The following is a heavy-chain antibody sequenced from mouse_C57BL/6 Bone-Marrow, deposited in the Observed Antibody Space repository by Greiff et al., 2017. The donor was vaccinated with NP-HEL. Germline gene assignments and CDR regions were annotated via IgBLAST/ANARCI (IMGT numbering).Heavy chain of an antibody. CDR2: ISDGGSYT. D-gene: IGHD6-2*01. CDR3: AREVSPAMDY. J-gene: IGHJ4*01. V-gene: IGHV5-4*01. Sequence: EVKLVESGGGLVKPGGSLKLSCAASVFTFSSYAMSWVRQTPEKRLEWVATISDGGSYTYYPDNVKGRFTISRDNAKNNLYLQMSHLKSEDTAMYYCAREVSPAMDYWGQGTSVTVSS. CDR1: VFTFSSYA.